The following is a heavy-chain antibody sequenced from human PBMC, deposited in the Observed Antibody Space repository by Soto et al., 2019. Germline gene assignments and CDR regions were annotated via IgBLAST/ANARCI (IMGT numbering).Heavy chain of an antibody. J-gene: IGHJ5*02. CDR3: ARDLQAGTDIVNWSAP. Sequence: GGSLRLSCAASGFSISRSAMHWVRQAPGKGLEWVAVIAYDGSNRWYADSAKGRFTISRDNSKNTVYLEMSSLRGEDTAVYYCARDLQAGTDIVNWSAPWGQGTLVTVSS. CDR1: GFSISRSA. D-gene: IGHD3-16*02. CDR2: IAYDGSNR. V-gene: IGHV3-30*04.